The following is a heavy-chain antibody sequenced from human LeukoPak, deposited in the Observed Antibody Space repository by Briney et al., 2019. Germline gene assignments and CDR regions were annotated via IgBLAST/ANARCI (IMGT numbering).Heavy chain of an antibody. CDR2: INHSGST. CDR3: ARDNRMAAAGIRGKYYFDY. Sequence: PSETLSLTCAVYSGSFSGYYWSWIRQPPGKGLEWIGEINHSGSTNYNPSLKSRVTISVDTSKNQFSLKLSSVTAADTAVYYCARDNRMAAAGIRGKYYFDYWGQGTLVTVSS. V-gene: IGHV4-34*01. CDR1: SGSFSGYY. J-gene: IGHJ4*02. D-gene: IGHD6-13*01.